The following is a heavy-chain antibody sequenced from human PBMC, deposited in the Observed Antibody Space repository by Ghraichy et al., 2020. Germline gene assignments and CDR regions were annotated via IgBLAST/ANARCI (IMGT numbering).Heavy chain of an antibody. Sequence: ASVKVSCKASGYTFTSYGISWVRQAPGQGLEWMGWISAYNGNTNYAQKLQGRVTMTTDTSTSTASMELRSLRSDDTAVYYCARAYCRSTSCYPFDYWGQGTLVTVSS. CDR1: GYTFTSYG. D-gene: IGHD2-2*01. J-gene: IGHJ4*02. CDR3: ARAYCRSTSCYPFDY. V-gene: IGHV1-18*01. CDR2: ISAYNGNT.